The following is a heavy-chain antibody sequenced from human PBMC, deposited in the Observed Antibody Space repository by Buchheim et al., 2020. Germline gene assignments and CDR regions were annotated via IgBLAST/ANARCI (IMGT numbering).Heavy chain of an antibody. D-gene: IGHD3-16*02. J-gene: IGHJ4*02. CDR2: IYYSGST. V-gene: IGHV4-59*01. CDR1: GGSISSYY. Sequence: QVQLQESGPGLVKPSETLSLTCTVSGGSISSYYWSWIRQPPGKGLEWIGYIYYSGSTNYNPSLKSRVTISVDTSKNQFSLKLSSVTAADTAVYYCARSSPGGVIVIGYFDYWGQGTL. CDR3: ARSSPGGVIVIGYFDY.